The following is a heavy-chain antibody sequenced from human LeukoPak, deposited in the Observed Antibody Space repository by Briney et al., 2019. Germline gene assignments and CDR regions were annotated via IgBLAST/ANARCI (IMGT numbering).Heavy chain of an antibody. CDR2: ITGSGAGT. V-gene: IGHV3-23*01. Sequence: GGSLRLSCAASNFAFSTYAMTWVRQAPGKGLEWVSSITGSGAGTSYADSVKGRFTISRDNSKSTLFLQMNSLRAEDTAVYYCTKDPNGDYVGAFDFWGQGTMVTVSS. D-gene: IGHD4-17*01. J-gene: IGHJ3*01. CDR3: TKDPNGDYVGAFDF. CDR1: NFAFSTYA.